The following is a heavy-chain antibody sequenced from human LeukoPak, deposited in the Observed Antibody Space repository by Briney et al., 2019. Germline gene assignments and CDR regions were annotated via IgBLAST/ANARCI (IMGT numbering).Heavy chain of an antibody. CDR2: IKEDGSEK. CDR3: ARDRGYDSADH. Sequence: PGGSLRLSCAASGFTFSSHWMRWVRQAPGKGLEWVANIKEDGSEKYYLDSVKGRFTVSRDNARNSLYLQMNSLRVEDTAVYYCARDRGYDSADHWGQGTLVTVSS. V-gene: IGHV3-7*01. D-gene: IGHD5-12*01. J-gene: IGHJ4*02. CDR1: GFTFSSHW.